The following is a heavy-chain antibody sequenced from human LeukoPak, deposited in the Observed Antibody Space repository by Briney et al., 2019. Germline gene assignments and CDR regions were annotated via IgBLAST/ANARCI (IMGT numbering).Heavy chain of an antibody. CDR2: FSGSGGSA. J-gene: IGHJ4*02. V-gene: IGHV3-23*01. CDR3: ATEDETYYDFWSGPTNTAFDY. Sequence: PGGSLRLSCAASGFTFSSYAMSWVRQAPGKVLEWVSAFSGSGGSAYYADSVKGRFTISRDNSKNTLYLQMNSLRAEDTAVYYCATEDETYYDFWSGPTNTAFDYWGQGTLVTVSS. D-gene: IGHD3-3*01. CDR1: GFTFSSYA.